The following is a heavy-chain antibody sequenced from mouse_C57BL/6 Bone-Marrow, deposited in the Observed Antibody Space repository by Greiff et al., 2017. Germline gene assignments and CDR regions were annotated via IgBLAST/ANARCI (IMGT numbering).Heavy chain of an antibody. V-gene: IGHV5-12*01. D-gene: IGHD1-1*01. Sequence: DVKLVESGGGLVQPGGSLKLSCAASGFTFSDYYMYWVRQTPEKRLEWVAYISNGGGSTYYPDTVKGRFTISRDNAKNTLYLQMSRLKSEDTAMYYCASRYYGGFAYWGQGTLVTVSA. J-gene: IGHJ3*01. CDR3: ASRYYGGFAY. CDR2: ISNGGGST. CDR1: GFTFSDYY.